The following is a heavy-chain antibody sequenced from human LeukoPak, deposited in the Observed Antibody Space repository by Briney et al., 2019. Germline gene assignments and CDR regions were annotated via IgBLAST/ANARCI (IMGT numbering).Heavy chain of an antibody. CDR1: GGAIDSHY. J-gene: IGHJ1*01. V-gene: IGHV4-59*08. CDR3: ARHGTAAGPFQL. CDR2: VYYSGTI. D-gene: IGHD2-21*02. Sequence: SETLSLTCTVSGGAIDSHYWSWIRQPPGKGLEWIAYVYYSGTINYNPSLESRVTISVDTSKNQFSLRLTSVAAADTAVYYCARHGTAAGPFQLWGQGTLVTVSS.